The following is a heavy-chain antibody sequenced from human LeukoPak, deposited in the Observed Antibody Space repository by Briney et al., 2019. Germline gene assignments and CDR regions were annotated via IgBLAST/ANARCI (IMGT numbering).Heavy chain of an antibody. J-gene: IGHJ4*02. Sequence: GGSLRLACAASGFTFSTASLHWVRQAPGRGLEWVSAFDTGFGTYYPDSLKGRFTISRDNSRNTLFLQMNSLRAEDTAVYYCARSSGWWSLDYWGQGTLVTVSS. V-gene: IGHV3-23*01. CDR3: ARSSGWWSLDY. CDR2: FDTGFGT. D-gene: IGHD6-19*01. CDR1: GFTFSTAS.